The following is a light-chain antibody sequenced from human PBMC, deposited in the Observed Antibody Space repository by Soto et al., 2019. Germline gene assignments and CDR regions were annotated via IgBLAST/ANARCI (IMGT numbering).Light chain of an antibody. CDR1: TSNIGNNY. CDR2: ENN. CDR3: GTWDTSLSAYV. J-gene: IGLJ1*01. Sequence: QSVLTQPPSVSAAPGQRVTISCSGSTSNIGNNYVSWYQQLPGIAPKLVIYENNERPSGIPDRFSGSRSGTSATLGITGLQTGDEADYYCGTWDTSLSAYVFGTGTKLTV. V-gene: IGLV1-51*02.